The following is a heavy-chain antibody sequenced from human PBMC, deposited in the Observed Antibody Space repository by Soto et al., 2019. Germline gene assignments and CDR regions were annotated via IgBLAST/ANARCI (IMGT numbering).Heavy chain of an antibody. CDR2: ISSSSSNI. CDR3: TTYSYITTVIVRFDY. V-gene: IGHV3-21*03. CDR1: GFTFSSYS. Sequence: GGSLRLSCAASGFTFSSYSMNWVRQAPGKGLEWVSAISSSSSNIYYADSVKGRFTISRDNSKNTLYLQMNSLKTEDTAVYYCTTYSYITTVIVRFDYWGHGTLVTVSS. D-gene: IGHD3-22*01. J-gene: IGHJ4*01.